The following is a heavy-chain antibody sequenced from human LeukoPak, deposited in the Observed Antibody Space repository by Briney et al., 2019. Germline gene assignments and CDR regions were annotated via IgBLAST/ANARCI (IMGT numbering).Heavy chain of an antibody. CDR3: ARGPSGYAFDI. CDR2: IYYSGST. Sequence: SETLSLTCTVSGGSISSSSYYWGWIRQPPGKGLEWIGYIYYSGSTYYNPSLKSRVTISVDTSKNQFSLKLSSVTAADTAVYYCARGPSGYAFDIWGQGTMVTVSS. CDR1: GGSISSSSYY. J-gene: IGHJ3*02. D-gene: IGHD3-10*01. V-gene: IGHV4-31*03.